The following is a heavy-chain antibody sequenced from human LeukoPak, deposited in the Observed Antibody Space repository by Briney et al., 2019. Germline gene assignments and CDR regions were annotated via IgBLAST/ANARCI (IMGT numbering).Heavy chain of an antibody. V-gene: IGHV4-31*11. Sequence: SETLSLTCAVYGGSFSGYYWSWIRQHPGKGLEWIGYIYYSGSTYYNPSLKSRVTISVDTSKNQFSLKLSSVTAADTAVYYCARARPNLEFDYWGQGTLVTVSS. D-gene: IGHD1-14*01. CDR2: IYYSGST. CDR3: ARARPNLEFDY. J-gene: IGHJ4*02. CDR1: GGSFSGYY.